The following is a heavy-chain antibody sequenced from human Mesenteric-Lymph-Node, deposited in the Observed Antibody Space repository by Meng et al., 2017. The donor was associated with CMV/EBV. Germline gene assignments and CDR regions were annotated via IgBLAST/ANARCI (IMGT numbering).Heavy chain of an antibody. CDR3: AKDRLAGGWNYDPTDY. Sequence: GESLKISCAASEFTFSSYAMSWVRQAPGKGLEWVSAISGSGGSTYYADSVKGRFTISRDNSKNTLYLQMNSLRAEDTAVYYCAKDRLAGGWNYDPTDYWGQGTLVTVSS. V-gene: IGHV3-23*01. CDR1: EFTFSSYA. J-gene: IGHJ4*02. CDR2: ISGSGGST. D-gene: IGHD1-7*01.